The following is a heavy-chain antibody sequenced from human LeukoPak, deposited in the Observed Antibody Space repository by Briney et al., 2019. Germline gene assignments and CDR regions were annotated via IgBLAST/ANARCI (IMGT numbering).Heavy chain of an antibody. CDR3: ASAEYSYGPYYYYYYMDV. J-gene: IGHJ6*03. CDR1: GFTFSSYA. D-gene: IGHD5-18*01. CDR2: ISYDGSNK. Sequence: GGSLRLSCAASGFTFSSYAMHWVRQAPGKGLEWVAVISYDGSNKYYADSVKGRFTISRDNAKNTLYLQMNSLRAEDTAVYYCASAEYSYGPYYYYYYMDVWGKGTTVTVSS. V-gene: IGHV3-30*04.